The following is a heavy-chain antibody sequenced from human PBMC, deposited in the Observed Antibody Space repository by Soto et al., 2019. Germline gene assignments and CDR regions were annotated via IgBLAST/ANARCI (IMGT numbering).Heavy chain of an antibody. CDR2: IKQDGSEK. J-gene: IGHJ6*02. CDR1: GFTFSSYW. D-gene: IGHD2-2*01. V-gene: IGHV3-7*01. CDR3: ARAGRGVVEPAATPAYYYYYGMDV. Sequence: EVQLVESGGGLVQPGGSLRLSCEASGFTFSSYWMSWVRQAPGKGLEWVANIKQDGSEKYYVDSVKGRFTISRDNAKNSLYMQINSLRAEDTAVYYCARAGRGVVEPAATPAYYYYYGMDVWGQGTTVTVSS.